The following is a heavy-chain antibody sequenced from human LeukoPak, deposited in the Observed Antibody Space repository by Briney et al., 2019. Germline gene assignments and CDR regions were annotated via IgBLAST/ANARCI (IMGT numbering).Heavy chain of an antibody. CDR3: AKDRWGGDAFDV. Sequence: PGGSLRLSCAASGFTFSTSALSWVRQAPGKGLEWVPAISGGGDRTYYADSVQGRFAISRDDSKNTLYLQMNNLRAEDTALYYCAKDRWGGDAFDVWSQGTMVTVSS. CDR2: ISGGGDRT. CDR1: GFTFSTSA. J-gene: IGHJ3*01. V-gene: IGHV3-23*01. D-gene: IGHD7-27*01.